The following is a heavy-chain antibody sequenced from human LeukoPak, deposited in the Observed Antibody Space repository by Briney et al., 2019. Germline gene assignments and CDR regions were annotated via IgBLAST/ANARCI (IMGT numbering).Heavy chain of an antibody. V-gene: IGHV4-34*01. D-gene: IGHD4-23*01. J-gene: IGHJ3*02. CDR2: INHSGST. CDR3: ASDYGGNSGDAFDI. Sequence: PSETLSLTCAVYGGSFSGYYWSWIRQPPGKGLEWIGEINHSGSTNYNPSLKSRVTISVDTSKNQFSLKLSSVTAADTAVYYCASDYGGNSGDAFDIWGLGTMVTVSS. CDR1: GGSFSGYY.